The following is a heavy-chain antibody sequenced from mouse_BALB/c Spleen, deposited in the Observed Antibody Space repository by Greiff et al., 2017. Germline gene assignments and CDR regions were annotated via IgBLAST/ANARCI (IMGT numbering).Heavy chain of an antibody. J-gene: IGHJ2*01. CDR2: IYPGNSDT. D-gene: IGHD2-1*01. CDR1: GYTFTSYW. CDR3: TRSGYYGNPLDY. Sequence: VQLKQSGTVLARPGASVKMSCKASGYTFTSYWMHWVKQRPGQGLEWIGAIYPGNSDTSYNQKFKGKAKLTAVTYTSTAYMELSSLTNEDSAVYYCTRSGYYGNPLDYWGQGTTLTVSS. V-gene: IGHV1-5*01.